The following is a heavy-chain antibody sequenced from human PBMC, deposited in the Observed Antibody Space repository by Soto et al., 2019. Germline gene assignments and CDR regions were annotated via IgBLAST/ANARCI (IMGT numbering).Heavy chain of an antibody. Sequence: PGESLKISCKGSGYNFISHWIAWVRRRPGKGLEWMGIIYPGDSDTRYSPSFQGQVTMSADKSINTAYLQLSSLKASDTAMYYCARRVVVPPYYFDFWGLGTQVTVSS. CDR2: IYPGDSDT. CDR1: GYNFISHW. D-gene: IGHD2-2*01. CDR3: ARRVVVPPYYFDF. J-gene: IGHJ4*02. V-gene: IGHV5-51*01.